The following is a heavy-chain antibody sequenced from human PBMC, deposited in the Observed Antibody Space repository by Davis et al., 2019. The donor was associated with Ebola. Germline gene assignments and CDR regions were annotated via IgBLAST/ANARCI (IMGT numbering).Heavy chain of an antibody. CDR1: GFTFSSYS. V-gene: IGHV3-21*01. Sequence: PGGSLRLSCAASGFTFSSYSMNWVRQAPGKGLEWVSSISSSSSYIYYADSVKGRFTISRDNAKNSLYLQMNSLRAEDTAVYYCASFPHDLRFLEWYSPFTTGYYMDVWGKGTTVTVSS. D-gene: IGHD3-3*01. J-gene: IGHJ6*03. CDR3: ASFPHDLRFLEWYSPFTTGYYMDV. CDR2: ISSSSSYI.